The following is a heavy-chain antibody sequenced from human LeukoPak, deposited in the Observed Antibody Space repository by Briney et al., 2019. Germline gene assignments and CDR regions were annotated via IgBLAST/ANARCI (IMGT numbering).Heavy chain of an antibody. D-gene: IGHD2/OR15-2a*01. CDR2: ISYDGSNK. J-gene: IGHJ4*02. CDR3: ARDPQGNIIDH. Sequence: PGRSLRLSCAASGFTFSSYAMHWARQAPGKGLEWVAVISYDGSNKYYADSVKGRFTISRDNSKNTLYLQMNSLRAEDTAVYYCARDPQGNIIDHWGQGTLVTVSS. V-gene: IGHV3-30-3*01. CDR1: GFTFSSYA.